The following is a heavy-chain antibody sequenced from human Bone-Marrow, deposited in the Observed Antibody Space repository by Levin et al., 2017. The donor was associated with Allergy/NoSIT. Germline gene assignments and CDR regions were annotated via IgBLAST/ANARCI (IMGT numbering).Heavy chain of an antibody. CDR3: AGGAFYGFPPLNYFDY. Sequence: ASVKVSCKASGYTLTDYYIYWVRQAPGQGLEWMGRINPNSGGTDYAQNFQGRVTMTRDTSISTAYMEMSRLRSDDTAVYYCAGGAFYGFPPLNYFDYWGQGTLVTVSS. D-gene: IGHD3-3*01. V-gene: IGHV1-2*06. J-gene: IGHJ4*02. CDR1: GYTLTDYY. CDR2: INPNSGGT.